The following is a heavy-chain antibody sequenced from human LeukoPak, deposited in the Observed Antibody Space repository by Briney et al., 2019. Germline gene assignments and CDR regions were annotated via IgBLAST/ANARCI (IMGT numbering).Heavy chain of an antibody. D-gene: IGHD3-10*01. Sequence: GGSLRLSCAASGFTFSDYYMSWIRQAPGKGLEWVSYISSSGSTIYYADSVKGRFTISRDNAKNSLYLQMDSLRAEDTAVYYCARDMVRAYYFDYWGQGTLVTVSS. CDR2: ISSSGSTI. V-gene: IGHV3-11*01. CDR1: GFTFSDYY. CDR3: ARDMVRAYYFDY. J-gene: IGHJ4*02.